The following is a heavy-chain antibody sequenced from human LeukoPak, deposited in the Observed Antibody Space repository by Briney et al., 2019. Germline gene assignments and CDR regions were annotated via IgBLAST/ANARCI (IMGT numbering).Heavy chain of an antibody. V-gene: IGHV1-69*05. CDR3: ARDWGDIYSNPGYYSYYMDV. CDR2: IIPIFGTA. Sequence: GASVKVSCKASGGTFSSYAISWVRQAPGQGLEWMGGIIPIFGTANYAQKFQGRVTITTDESTSTAYMELSSLRSEDTAVYYCARDWGDIYSNPGYYSYYMDVWGKGTTVTVSS. D-gene: IGHD4-11*01. J-gene: IGHJ6*03. CDR1: GGTFSSYA.